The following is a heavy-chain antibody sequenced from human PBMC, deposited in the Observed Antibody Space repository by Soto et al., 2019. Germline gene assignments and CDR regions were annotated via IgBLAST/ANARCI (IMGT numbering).Heavy chain of an antibody. Sequence: SVKVSCKASGGTFSSYAISWVRQAPGQGLEWMGGIIPIFGTANYAQKFQGRVTITADESTSTAYMELSSLRSEDTAVYYCARSPPVTIFGVVMASPSDYYGMDVWGQGTTVTVSS. V-gene: IGHV1-69*13. D-gene: IGHD3-3*01. CDR1: GGTFSSYA. CDR3: ARSPPVTIFGVVMASPSDYYGMDV. CDR2: IIPIFGTA. J-gene: IGHJ6*02.